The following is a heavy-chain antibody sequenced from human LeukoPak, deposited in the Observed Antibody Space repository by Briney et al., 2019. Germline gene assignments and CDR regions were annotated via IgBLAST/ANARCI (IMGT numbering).Heavy chain of an antibody. J-gene: IGHJ4*02. D-gene: IGHD1-7*01. CDR3: ARDRDWNSGFDY. Sequence: GGSLRLSCAASGFTFSNYSMNWVRQAPGKGLEWVSSISSLSSYIYYADSLKGRFTISRDNAKNSLYLQMNSLRADDTAVYYCARDRDWNSGFDYWGQGTLVTVSS. CDR2: ISSLSSYI. CDR1: GFTFSNYS. V-gene: IGHV3-21*01.